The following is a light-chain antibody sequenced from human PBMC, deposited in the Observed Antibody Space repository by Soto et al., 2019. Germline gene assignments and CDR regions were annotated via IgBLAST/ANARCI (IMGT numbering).Light chain of an antibody. Sequence: QSALTQPPSASGSPGQSVTISCTGTSSDVGGYNYVSWYQQHPGKAPKLMIYEVSKRPSGVPDRFSGSKSGTSASLAISGLRSEDEADYYCAAWDDSVSGPVFGGGTKLTVL. CDR1: SSDVGGYNY. CDR3: AAWDDSVSGPV. J-gene: IGLJ2*01. CDR2: EVS. V-gene: IGLV2-8*01.